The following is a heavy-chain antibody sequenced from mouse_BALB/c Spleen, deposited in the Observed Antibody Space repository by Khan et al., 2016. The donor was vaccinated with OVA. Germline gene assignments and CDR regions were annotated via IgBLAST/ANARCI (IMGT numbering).Heavy chain of an antibody. CDR3: GPNWFWFAY. CDR2: ILPGSGNT. D-gene: IGHD4-1*01. V-gene: IGHV1-9*01. CDR1: GYTFSNYW. Sequence: VQLQESGDELMKPGASVKISCKATGYTFSNYWIEWLKQRPGHGLEWIGEILPGSGNTNYNEKFKGKATFTADTSSNTAYMQLSSLTSEDSAAYYCGPNWFWFAYWGQGTLVTVSA. J-gene: IGHJ3*01.